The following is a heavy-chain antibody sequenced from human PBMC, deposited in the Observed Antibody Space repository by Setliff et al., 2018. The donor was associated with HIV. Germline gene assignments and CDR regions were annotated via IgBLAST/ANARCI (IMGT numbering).Heavy chain of an antibody. CDR1: GFTFSTYA. J-gene: IGHJ3*02. CDR2: ISGSGDTT. V-gene: IGHV3-23*01. Sequence: ETLSLSCAASGFTFSTYAMTWVRQAPGKGMEWVSAISGSGDTTYNADSVKGRFTVSRDNSKNTLYLQMNSLKVGDTAVYYCAKCSTSKATCDVSDIWGQGTMVTVSS. CDR3: AKCSTSKATCDVSDI. D-gene: IGHD2-2*01.